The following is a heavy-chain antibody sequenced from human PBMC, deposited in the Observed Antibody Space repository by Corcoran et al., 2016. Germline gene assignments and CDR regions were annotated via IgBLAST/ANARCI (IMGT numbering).Heavy chain of an antibody. J-gene: IGHJ5*02. CDR3: VRDIRTSGNYGWFDP. CDR1: GFTFSTYA. D-gene: IGHD3-10*01. V-gene: IGHV3-23*01. Sequence: EVQLLESGGGLVQPGGSLRLSCVTSGFTFSTYAMSWVRQAPGKGLDWVSAISYSGGSPYYGDAVKGRFTSSRDNSKDTLYLHMSSLGAEETALYYGVRDIRTSGNYGWFDPWGEGTLVTVAS. CDR2: ISYSGGSP.